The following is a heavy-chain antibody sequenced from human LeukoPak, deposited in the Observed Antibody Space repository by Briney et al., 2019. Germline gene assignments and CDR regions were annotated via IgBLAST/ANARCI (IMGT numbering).Heavy chain of an antibody. D-gene: IGHD2-15*01. CDR2: IIPIFGTG. V-gene: IGHV1-69*13. CDR3: ASRYCSGGSCFSRDYYYYYMDV. Sequence: ASVKVSCKTSGGTFRNYGFTWVRQAPGQGLEWMGGIIPIFGTGKYAQKFQGRATVIADEFTSTAYMELSSLRSEDTAVYYCASRYCSGGSCFSRDYYYYYMDVWGKGTTVTVSS. J-gene: IGHJ6*03. CDR1: GGTFRNYG.